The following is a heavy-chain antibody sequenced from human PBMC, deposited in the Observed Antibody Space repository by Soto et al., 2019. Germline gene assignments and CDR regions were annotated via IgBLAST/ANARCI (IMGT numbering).Heavy chain of an antibody. CDR2: IKNKADGGTA. V-gene: IGHV3-15*01. J-gene: IGHJ4*02. CDR3: TTDPGDYEDF. D-gene: IGHD4-17*01. CDR1: GITFTNAW. Sequence: EVQLVESGGDLVKPGGCLRLSCAASGITFTNAWMSWVRQAPGKGLEWVGRIKNKADGGTADYAAPVRGRFTISRDDSKNTLFLQMNSLETEDTAVYYCTTDPGDYEDFWGQGTLVNVSS.